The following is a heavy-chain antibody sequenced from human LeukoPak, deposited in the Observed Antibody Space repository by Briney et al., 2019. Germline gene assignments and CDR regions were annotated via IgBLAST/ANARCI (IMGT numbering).Heavy chain of an antibody. CDR1: GDTFNNYV. V-gene: IGHV1-69*05. Sequence: SVTVSCKPSGDTFNNYVITWVRQAPGQGLEWMGGDIPIFNTPNYAQKFQGRVSITTDESTHTSYMELRSLRSEDTAVYYCSRVDRYHFYMDVWGKGTTVTVSS. CDR3: SRVDRYHFYMDV. J-gene: IGHJ6*03. CDR2: DIPIFNTP.